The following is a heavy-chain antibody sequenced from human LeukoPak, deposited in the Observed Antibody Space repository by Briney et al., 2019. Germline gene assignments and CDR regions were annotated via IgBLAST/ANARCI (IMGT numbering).Heavy chain of an antibody. CDR2: INTDGSAT. CDR1: DFLFSSYW. D-gene: IGHD3-10*01. Sequence: PGGSLRLSCAFSDFLFSSYWMHWVRQAPGKGLVWVSRINTDGSATTYADSVKGRFTISRDNAKNTLYLQMKSLRAEDTAVYYCARAQYGWFDPWGQGTLVTVSS. V-gene: IGHV3-74*03. CDR3: ARAQYGWFDP. J-gene: IGHJ5*02.